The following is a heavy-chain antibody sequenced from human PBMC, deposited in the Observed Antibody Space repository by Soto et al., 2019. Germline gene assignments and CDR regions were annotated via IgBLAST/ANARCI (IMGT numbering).Heavy chain of an antibody. V-gene: IGHV1-69*06. J-gene: IGHJ5*02. Sequence: QVQLVQSGAEVKKPGSSVKVSCKASGGTFSSYAISWVRQAPGQGLEWMGGIIPIFGTANYAQKFQGRVTITADKTTATASRDRTSLRPEATPVYYGARARYCSSTSCFYWSDPWAREPWSPSPQ. CDR1: GGTFSSYA. CDR2: IIPIFGTA. CDR3: ARARYCSSTSCFYWSDP. D-gene: IGHD2-2*01.